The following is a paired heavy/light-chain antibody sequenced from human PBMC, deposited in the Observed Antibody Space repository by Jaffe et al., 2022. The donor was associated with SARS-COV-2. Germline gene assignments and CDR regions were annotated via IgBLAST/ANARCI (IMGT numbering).Light chain of an antibody. CDR3: SSYTSSSTLL. J-gene: IGLJ2*01. V-gene: IGLV2-14*01. CDR1: SSDVGGYNY. Sequence: QSALTQPASVSGSPGQSITISCTGTSSDVGGYNYVSWYQQHPGKAPKLMIYDVSYRPSGVSNRFSGSKSGNTASLTISGLQAEDEADYYCSSYTSSSTLLFGGGTKLTV. CDR2: DVS.
Heavy chain of an antibody. D-gene: IGHD3-10*01. CDR2: INSDGSST. CDR3: ARGITMVRGAHFYYYYGMDV. J-gene: IGHJ6*02. Sequence: EVQLVESGGGLVQPGGSLRLSCAASGFTFSSYWMHWVRQAPGKGLVWVSRINSDGSSTSYADSVKGRFTISRDNAKNTLSLQMNSLRDEDTAVYYCARGITMVRGAHFYYYYGMDVWGQGTTVTVSS. V-gene: IGHV3-74*01. CDR1: GFTFSSYW.